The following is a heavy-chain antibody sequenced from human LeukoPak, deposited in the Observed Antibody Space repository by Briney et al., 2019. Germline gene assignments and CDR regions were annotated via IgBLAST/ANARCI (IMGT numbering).Heavy chain of an antibody. D-gene: IGHD1-7*01. J-gene: IGHJ6*03. Sequence: ASVKVSCKASGGTFSSYAISWVRQAPGQGLEWMGRIIPILGIAIYAQNFQGRVTITADKSTSTAYMELSSLRSEDTAVYYCARDRSKMELRSVYYYMDVWGKGTTVTVSS. CDR3: ARDRSKMELRSVYYYMDV. V-gene: IGHV1-69*04. CDR2: IIPILGIA. CDR1: GGTFSSYA.